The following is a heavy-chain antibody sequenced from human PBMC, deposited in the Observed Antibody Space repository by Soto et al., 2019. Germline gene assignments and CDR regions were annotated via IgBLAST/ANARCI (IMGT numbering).Heavy chain of an antibody. CDR2: IIPIFGTA. J-gene: IGHJ6*02. CDR3: ARVVTTGYYYGMDV. D-gene: IGHD4-4*01. Sequence: SVKGSCKACAGAFSSYAISWVREAPGQGLEWMGGIIPIFGTANYAQKFQARVTITADESTSTAYIELSSLRSEETAVYYCARVVTTGYYYGMDVWGQGTTVTVSS. CDR1: AGAFSSYA. V-gene: IGHV1-69*13.